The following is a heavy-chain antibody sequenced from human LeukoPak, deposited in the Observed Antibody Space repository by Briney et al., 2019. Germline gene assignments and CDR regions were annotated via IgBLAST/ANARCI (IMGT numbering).Heavy chain of an antibody. J-gene: IGHJ3*02. V-gene: IGHV1-18*01. CDR1: GYAFTSYD. CDR2: ISAYNGNT. D-gene: IGHD3-10*01. Sequence: ASVKVSCKASGYAFTSYDINWVRQAPGQGLEWMGWISAYNGNTNYAQKLQGRVTMTTDTSTSTAYMELRSLRSDDTAVYYCARIAPGYAFDIWGQGTMVTVSS. CDR3: ARIAPGYAFDI.